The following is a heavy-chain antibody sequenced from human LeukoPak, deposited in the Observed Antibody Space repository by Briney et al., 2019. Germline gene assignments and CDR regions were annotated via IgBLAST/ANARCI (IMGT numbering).Heavy chain of an antibody. CDR1: GYTFTTYG. Sequence: GASVKVSCKASGYTFTTYGIGWVRQAPGQGLEWMGWISGYNGNTNYAQKFQGRVTMTTDTSTSTAYMELRSLRSDDTAVYYCARTSHESVLYWSDPWGQGTLVNASS. D-gene: IGHD3-16*01. V-gene: IGHV1-18*01. CDR2: ISGYNGNT. J-gene: IGHJ5*02. CDR3: ARTSHESVLYWSDP.